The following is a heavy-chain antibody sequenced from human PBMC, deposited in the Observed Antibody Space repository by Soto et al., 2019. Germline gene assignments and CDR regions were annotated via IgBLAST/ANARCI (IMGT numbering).Heavy chain of an antibody. D-gene: IGHD3-10*01. V-gene: IGHV1-69*01. Sequence: QVQLVQSGAEVKKPGSSVKVSCKASGGTFSSYAISWVRQAPGQGLEWMGGIIPIFGTANYAQKFQGRVTIPADESTCTAYMELSSLRSEDSAVYYCARASGSYVSGRYYFDYWGQGTLVTVSS. CDR1: GGTFSSYA. CDR2: IIPIFGTA. CDR3: ARASGSYVSGRYYFDY. J-gene: IGHJ4*02.